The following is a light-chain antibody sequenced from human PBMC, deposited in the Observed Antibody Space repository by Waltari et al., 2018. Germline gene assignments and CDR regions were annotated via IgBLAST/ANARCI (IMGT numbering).Light chain of an antibody. CDR3: EQYGTSPWT. CDR2: GAS. V-gene: IGKV3-15*01. CDR1: QSVSSN. Sequence: EIVMTQSPATLSVSPGERATLSCRASQSVSSNLAWYQQKPGPAPRLLIYGASARATGIPARFSGSGSGTEFTLTSSRLEPEDFAVYYCEQYGTSPWTFGQGTKVEIK. J-gene: IGKJ1*01.